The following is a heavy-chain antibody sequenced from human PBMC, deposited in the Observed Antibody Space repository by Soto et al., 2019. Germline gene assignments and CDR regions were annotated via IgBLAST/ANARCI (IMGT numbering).Heavy chain of an antibody. Sequence: SQTLSLTCAICGDSVSNNGATWNWIRQSPSRGLEWLGRAYYRSRWQYDYATSVRSRITINPDTSKNQISLQLTSVTPEDTAVYYCAGDPPDCNSGFDSWGQGSLVTVSS. CDR3: AGDPPDCNSGFDS. D-gene: IGHD1-26*01. J-gene: IGHJ4*02. CDR2: AYYRSRWQY. CDR1: GDSVSNNGAT. V-gene: IGHV6-1*01.